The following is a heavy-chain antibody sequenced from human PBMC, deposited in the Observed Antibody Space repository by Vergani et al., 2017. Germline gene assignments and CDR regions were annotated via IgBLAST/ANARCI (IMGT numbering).Heavy chain of an antibody. CDR2: TRYDGSNK. CDR1: GFSFGNYA. D-gene: IGHD4-17*01. V-gene: IGHV3-30*02. J-gene: IGHJ4*02. CDR3: AKRGDYGDYLGY. Sequence: QVKLEESGGGVVQPGRSLRLSCAASGFSFGNYAMHWVRQAPGKGLEWVALTRYDGSNKSYADSVKGRFTISRDNSKKMLYLQMNSLRTEDTAVYYCAKRGDYGDYLGYWGQGTLVIVSS.